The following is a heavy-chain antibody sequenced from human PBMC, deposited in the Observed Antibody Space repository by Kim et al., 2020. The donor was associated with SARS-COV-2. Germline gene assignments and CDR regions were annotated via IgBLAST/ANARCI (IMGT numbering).Heavy chain of an antibody. J-gene: IGHJ6*02. Sequence: SVKVSCKASGFTFTSSAVQWVRQARGQRLEWIGWIVVGSGNTNYAQKFQERVTITRDMSTSTAYMELSSLRSEDTAVYYCAASTQQLVPGGMDVWGQGTTVTVAS. CDR1: GFTFTSSA. CDR3: AASTQQLVPGGMDV. D-gene: IGHD6-13*01. CDR2: IVVGSGNT. V-gene: IGHV1-58*01.